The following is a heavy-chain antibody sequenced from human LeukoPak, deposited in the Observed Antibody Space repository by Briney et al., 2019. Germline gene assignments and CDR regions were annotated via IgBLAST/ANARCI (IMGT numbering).Heavy chain of an antibody. CDR3: ARHRQEMATITPIDFFDY. J-gene: IGHJ4*02. CDR2: INHSGST. D-gene: IGHD5-24*01. Sequence: PSETLSLTCAVYGGSFSGYYWSWIRQPPGKGLEWIGEINHSGSTSYNPSLKSRVTISVDTSKNQFSLKLSSVTAADTAVYYCARHRQEMATITPIDFFDYWGQGTLVTVSS. CDR1: GGSFSGYY. V-gene: IGHV4-34*01.